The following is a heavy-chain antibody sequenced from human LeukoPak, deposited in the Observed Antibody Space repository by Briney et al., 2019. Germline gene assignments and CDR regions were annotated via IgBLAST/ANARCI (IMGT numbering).Heavy chain of an antibody. CDR3: ARAGEMGSGYYVAFDI. Sequence: PGGSLRLSCAASGVTVSSNSMGWVRQAPGKGLEWVSVIYSGGSTYYADSVKGRFTISRDNSKNTLYLQMNSLRAEDTAVYYCARAGEMGSGYYVAFDIGGQGTMVTVSS. D-gene: IGHD3-22*01. V-gene: IGHV3-66*01. CDR2: IYSGGST. CDR1: GVTVSSNS. J-gene: IGHJ3*02.